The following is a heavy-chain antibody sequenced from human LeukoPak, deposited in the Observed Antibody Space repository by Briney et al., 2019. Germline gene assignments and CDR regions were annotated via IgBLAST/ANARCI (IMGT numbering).Heavy chain of an antibody. Sequence: SGTLSLTCAVSGGSINSHNWWSWVRQPPGKGLEWIGEIYHSGSTNYNPSLKSRVTISVDKSKNQFSLKLSSVTAADTAVHCCARGTGTTSYYYMDVWGKGTTVTVSS. CDR2: IYHSGST. V-gene: IGHV4-4*01. CDR1: GGSINSHNW. D-gene: IGHD1-7*01. CDR3: ARGTGTTSYYYMDV. J-gene: IGHJ6*03.